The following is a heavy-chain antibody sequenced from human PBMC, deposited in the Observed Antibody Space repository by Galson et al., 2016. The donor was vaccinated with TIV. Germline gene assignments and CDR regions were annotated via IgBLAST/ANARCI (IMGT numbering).Heavy chain of an antibody. J-gene: IGHJ4*02. CDR1: GYTFTIHP. CDR3: ARPPYCWDYCYKYGL. Sequence: SVKVSCKASGYTFTIHPIHWMRQAPGQRLEWLGLINTGNTDTKYSQKFQGRVTFTRDTSARTVYMELSSLRPEDTAVYYCARPPYCWDYCYKYGLWGPGTLVTVSS. CDR2: INTGNTDT. D-gene: IGHD2-21*01. V-gene: IGHV1-3*04.